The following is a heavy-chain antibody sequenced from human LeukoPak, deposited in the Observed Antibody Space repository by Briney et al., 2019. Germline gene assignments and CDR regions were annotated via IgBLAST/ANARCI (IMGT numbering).Heavy chain of an antibody. CDR2: ISGSGGST. J-gene: IGHJ4*02. CDR1: GFTFSDYY. D-gene: IGHD6-13*01. CDR3: AKLAAAGTESFDY. Sequence: PGGSLRLSCAASGFTFSDYYMSWIRQAPGKGLEWVSAISGSGGSTYYADSVKGRFTISRDNSKNTLYLQMNSLRAEDTAVYYCAKLAAAGTESFDYWGQGTLVTVSS. V-gene: IGHV3-23*01.